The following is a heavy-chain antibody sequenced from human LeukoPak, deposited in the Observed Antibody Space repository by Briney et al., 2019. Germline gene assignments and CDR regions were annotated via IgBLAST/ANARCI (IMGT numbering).Heavy chain of an antibody. D-gene: IGHD3-3*01. J-gene: IGHJ3*02. CDR1: GGSISSGGYS. V-gene: IGHV4-30-4*07. Sequence: ASETLSPTCAVSGGSISSGGYSWSWIRQPPGKGLEWIGYIYYSGSTYYNPSLKSRVTISVDTSENQFSLKLSSVTAADTAVYYCARSLLPDYDFWSRKKSNDAFDIWGQGTMVTVSS. CDR3: ARSLLPDYDFWSRKKSNDAFDI. CDR2: IYYSGST.